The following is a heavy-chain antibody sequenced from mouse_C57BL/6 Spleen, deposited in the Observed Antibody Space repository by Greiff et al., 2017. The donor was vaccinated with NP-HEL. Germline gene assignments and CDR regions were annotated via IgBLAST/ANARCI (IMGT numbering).Heavy chain of an antibody. V-gene: IGHV7-3*01. J-gene: IGHJ2*01. D-gene: IGHD2-4*01. CDR3: ARFYDYLFDY. CDR1: GFTFTDYY. Sequence: EVQLVESGGGLVQPGGSLSLSCAASGFTFTDYYMSWVRQPPGKALEWLGFIRNKANGYTTEYSASVKGRFTISRDNSQSILYLQMNALRAEDSATYDCARFYDYLFDYWGQGTTLTVSS. CDR2: IRNKANGYTT.